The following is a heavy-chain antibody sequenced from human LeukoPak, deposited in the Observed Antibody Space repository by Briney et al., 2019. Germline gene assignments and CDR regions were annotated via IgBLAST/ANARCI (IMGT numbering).Heavy chain of an antibody. D-gene: IGHD6-13*01. CDR1: GFTFSSYW. J-gene: IGHJ4*01. V-gene: IGHV3-74*01. CDR2: INTDGNST. CDR3: AKAPGGSWPFDY. Sequence: GGSLRLSCAASGFTFSSYWMYWVRQAPGKGLVWVSGINTDGNSTHYADSVKGRFTISRVNAKNTLYLQMNSLRAEDTAVYYCAKAPGGSWPFDYWGQEPWSPSPQ.